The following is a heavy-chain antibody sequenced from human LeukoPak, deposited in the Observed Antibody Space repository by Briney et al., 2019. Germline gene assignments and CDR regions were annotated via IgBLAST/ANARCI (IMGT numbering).Heavy chain of an antibody. J-gene: IGHJ3*02. CDR2: IYHSGST. CDR3: AREGFDFDAFDI. V-gene: IGHV4-39*07. D-gene: IGHD3-9*01. Sequence: SQTLSLTYTVSGGSISSGSYYWGWIRQPPGKGLEWIGSIYHSGSTYYNPSLKSRVTISVDTSKNQFSLKLSSVTAADTAVYYCAREGFDFDAFDIWSQGTMVTVSS. CDR1: GGSISSGSYY.